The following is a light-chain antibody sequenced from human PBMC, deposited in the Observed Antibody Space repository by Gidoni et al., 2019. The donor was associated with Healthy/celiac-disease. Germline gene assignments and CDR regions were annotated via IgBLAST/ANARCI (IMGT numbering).Light chain of an antibody. Sequence: IQMPQSPSTLSASVGDRVTITCRASQSISSWLAWYQQKPGKAPKLLIYDASSLDSGVPSRFSGSGSGTEFTLTISSLQPDDFATYYCQQYNSYSWTFGQGTKVEIK. CDR1: QSISSW. CDR2: DAS. J-gene: IGKJ1*01. CDR3: QQYNSYSWT. V-gene: IGKV1-5*01.